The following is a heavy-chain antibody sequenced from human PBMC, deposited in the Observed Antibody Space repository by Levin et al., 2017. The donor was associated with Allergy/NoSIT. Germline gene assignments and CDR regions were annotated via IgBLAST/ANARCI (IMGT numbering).Heavy chain of an antibody. CDR1: GLIFSSYA. V-gene: IGHV3-23*01. Sequence: GGSLRLSCEVAGLIFSSYAMSWVRQAPGKGLEWVSVISGSGNSAHYADSVKGRFTISRDNSKNTVYLQMKNLRAEDTAVYYCAKDLYSSLFVDFWGPGTLVTVSS. CDR2: ISGSGNSA. J-gene: IGHJ4*02. D-gene: IGHD6-13*01. CDR3: AKDLYSSLFVDF.